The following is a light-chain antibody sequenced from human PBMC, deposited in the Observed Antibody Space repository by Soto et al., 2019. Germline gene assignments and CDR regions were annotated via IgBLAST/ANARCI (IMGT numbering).Light chain of an antibody. V-gene: IGLV2-8*01. Sequence: QSVLTQPPSASGSPGQSVTISCTGTSSDIGGYNYVSWYQQLPGKAPQFIIYEVSKRPSGVPDRFSGSKSGNTASLTVSGRQAEDEADYYCTSYAGSNNLIFGGGTKLTVL. J-gene: IGLJ2*01. CDR1: SSDIGGYNY. CDR3: TSYAGSNNLI. CDR2: EVS.